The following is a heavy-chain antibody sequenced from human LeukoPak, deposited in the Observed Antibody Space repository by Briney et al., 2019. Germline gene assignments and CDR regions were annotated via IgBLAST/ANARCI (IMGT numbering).Heavy chain of an antibody. V-gene: IGHV3-48*03. CDR1: GFTFSNSE. CDR2: ISITGGTT. Sequence: GGPLRLSCAASGFTFSNSEMNWVRQAPGKGLEWLSFISITGGTTHYAVSVKGRFTISRDNAQSSLFLQMNNLRAEDTAVYYCGRLTAYYSDYWGQGTLVTVSS. J-gene: IGHJ4*02. CDR3: GRLTAYYSDY.